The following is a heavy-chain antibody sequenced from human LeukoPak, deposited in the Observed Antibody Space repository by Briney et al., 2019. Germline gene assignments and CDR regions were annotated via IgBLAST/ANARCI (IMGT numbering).Heavy chain of an antibody. D-gene: IGHD2-15*01. CDR2: ISGSGGST. CDR1: GFTFSSYA. CDR3: AKDFGYCSGGSCYHNWFDP. J-gene: IGHJ5*02. V-gene: IGHV3-23*01. Sequence: GGSLRLSCAASGFTFSSYAMSWVRQAPGKGLEWVSAISGSGGSTYYADSVKGRFTISRDNSKNTLYLQMNSLRAEDTAVYYCAKDFGYCSGGSCYHNWFDPWGQGTLVTVSS.